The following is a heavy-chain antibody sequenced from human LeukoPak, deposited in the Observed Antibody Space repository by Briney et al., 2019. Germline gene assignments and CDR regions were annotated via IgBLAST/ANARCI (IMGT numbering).Heavy chain of an antibody. V-gene: IGHV5-51*01. CDR3: ARRIAVAGTWDY. Sequence: HGESLKISCKGSGYSFTSYWIGWVRQMPGKGLEWTGIIYPGDSETTYSPSFQGQVTISADKSISTAYLQWSSLKASDTAMYYCARRIAVAGTWDYWGQGTLVTVSS. CDR2: IYPGDSET. D-gene: IGHD6-19*01. CDR1: GYSFTSYW. J-gene: IGHJ4*02.